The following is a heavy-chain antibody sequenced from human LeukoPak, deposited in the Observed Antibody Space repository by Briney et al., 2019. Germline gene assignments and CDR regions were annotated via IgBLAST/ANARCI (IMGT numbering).Heavy chain of an antibody. Sequence: SETLSLTCAVSGFSISSGYYWGWVRQPPGKGLEWIGNIYHDGSTHYNPSLKSRVTISLDTSKNQFSLRLSSVTAADTAVYYCATESGGYRNFDFWGQGILVTVSS. CDR3: ATESGGYRNFDF. D-gene: IGHD1-26*01. V-gene: IGHV4-38-2*01. CDR1: GFSISSGYY. CDR2: IYHDGST. J-gene: IGHJ4*02.